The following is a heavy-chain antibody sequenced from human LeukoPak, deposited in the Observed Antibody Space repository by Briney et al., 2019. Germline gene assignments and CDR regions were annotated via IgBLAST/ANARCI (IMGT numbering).Heavy chain of an antibody. V-gene: IGHV1-46*01. CDR3: AREGGHGYYDSSGLKPFDY. J-gene: IGHJ4*02. D-gene: IGHD3-22*01. CDR1: GYTFTGYY. Sequence: ASVKVSCKASGYTFTGYYMHWVRQAPGQGLEWMGIINPSGGSTSYAQKFQGRVTMTRDTSTSTVYMELSSLRSDDTAVYYCAREGGHGYYDSSGLKPFDYWGQGTLVTVSS. CDR2: INPSGGST.